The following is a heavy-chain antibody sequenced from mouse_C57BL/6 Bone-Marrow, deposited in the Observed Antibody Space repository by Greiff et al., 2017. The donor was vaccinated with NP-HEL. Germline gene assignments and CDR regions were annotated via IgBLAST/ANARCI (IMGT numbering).Heavy chain of an antibody. J-gene: IGHJ2*01. V-gene: IGHV1-59*01. CDR2: IDPSDSYP. Sequence: QVQLQQPGAELVRPGTSVKLSCKASGYTFTSYWMHWVKQRPGQGLEWIGVIDPSDSYPNYNQKFKGKATLTVDTSSSTAYMQLSSLTSEDSAVYYCAREWVYFDYWGQGTTLTVSS. CDR3: AREWVYFDY. CDR1: GYTFTSYW.